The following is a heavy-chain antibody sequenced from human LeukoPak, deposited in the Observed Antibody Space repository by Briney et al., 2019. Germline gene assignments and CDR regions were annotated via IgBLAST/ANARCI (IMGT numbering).Heavy chain of an antibody. V-gene: IGHV5-51*01. CDR3: ARLGYCSSTSCYLLDY. Sequence: GESLKISCKGSGYSFTSYWIGWVRQMPGKGLEWMGIIYPGDSDTRYSPSFQGQVTISADKSISTAYLQWSSLRASDTAMYYSARLGYCSSTSCYLLDYWGQGTLVTVSS. CDR2: IYPGDSDT. CDR1: GYSFTSYW. D-gene: IGHD2-2*01. J-gene: IGHJ4*02.